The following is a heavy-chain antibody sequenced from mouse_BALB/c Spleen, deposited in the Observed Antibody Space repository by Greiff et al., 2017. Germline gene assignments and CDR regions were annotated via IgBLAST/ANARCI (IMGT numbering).Heavy chain of an antibody. J-gene: IGHJ4*01. Sequence: EVMLVESGAELVKPGASVKLSCTASGFNIKDTYMHWVKQRPEQGLEWIGRIDPANGNTKYDPKFQGKATITADTSSNTAYLQLSSLTSEDTAVYYCARGYRYDGYAMDYWGQGTSVTVSS. D-gene: IGHD2-14*01. CDR2: IDPANGNT. CDR3: ARGYRYDGYAMDY. V-gene: IGHV14-3*02. CDR1: GFNIKDTY.